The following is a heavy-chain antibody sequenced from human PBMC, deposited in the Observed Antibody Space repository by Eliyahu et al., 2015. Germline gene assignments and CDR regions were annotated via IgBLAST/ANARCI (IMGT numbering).Heavy chain of an antibody. D-gene: IGHD3-3*01. CDR3: ATWSGDFNY. CDR2: MKQDGSEK. V-gene: IGHV3-7*01. J-gene: IGHJ4*02. CDR1: GFTFSTYW. Sequence: VQPGGSLRLSCAASGFTFSTYWMTWLRQVPGKGLEWVAHMKQDGSEKYYVDSVKGRFIISRDNAKNSLYLQMNSLRAEDTAVYYCATWSGDFNYWGQGTLVTVSS.